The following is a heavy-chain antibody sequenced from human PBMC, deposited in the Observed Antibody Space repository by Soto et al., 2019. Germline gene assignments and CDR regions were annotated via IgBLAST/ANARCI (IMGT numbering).Heavy chain of an antibody. CDR3: AKEVSLNGGNTNGYFDH. CDR2: IGGSGGGT. CDR1: GFTFSTYA. D-gene: IGHD2-15*01. J-gene: IGHJ4*02. V-gene: IGHV3-23*01. Sequence: GGSRIRSWAASGFTFSTYAMSWVRQAPGKGLEWVSVIGGSGGGTYFADFVKARFSISRDNSKNTLYLQMNSLRAEDTAIYYCAKEVSLNGGNTNGYFDHWGQGTPVTVSS.